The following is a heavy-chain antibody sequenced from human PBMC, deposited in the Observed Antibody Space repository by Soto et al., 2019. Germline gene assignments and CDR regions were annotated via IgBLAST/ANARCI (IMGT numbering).Heavy chain of an antibody. V-gene: IGHV4-30-2*01. CDR3: AREGYNYNGMDF. CDR2: MYYSGSP. Sequence: PSETLSLTCAVSGYTISNDGYTWAWIRQPPGKALEWIGHMYYSGSPYYNPSLKSRVTISLDTTKNQFSLKVSSVTAADTAMYYWAREGYNYNGMDFWGQGITVTVS. J-gene: IGHJ6*01. CDR1: GYTISNDGYT. D-gene: IGHD5-18*01.